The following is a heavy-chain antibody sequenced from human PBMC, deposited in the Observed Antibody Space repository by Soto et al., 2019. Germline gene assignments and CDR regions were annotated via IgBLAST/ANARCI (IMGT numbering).Heavy chain of an antibody. D-gene: IGHD2-15*01. CDR2: INHSGST. Sequence: SDTLPFTYGVHGRSFIRLYWICCRHFPGQGLEWIGEINHSGSTKYNPSLNSRVTISVDTSKNQFSLKLSSVTAADSAVYYGAIGRNCSGASAYWFAPWGPG. CDR3: AIGRNCSGASAYWFAP. CDR1: GRSFIRLY. J-gene: IGHJ5*02. V-gene: IGHV4-34*01.